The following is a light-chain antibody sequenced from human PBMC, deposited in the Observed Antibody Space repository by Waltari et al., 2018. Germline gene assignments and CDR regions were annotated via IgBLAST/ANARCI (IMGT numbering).Light chain of an antibody. CDR3: ASYSGRNTVGV. V-gene: IGLV2-14*01. CDR2: DVS. J-gene: IGLJ2*01. Sequence: QSVLTQPASVSGSPGQSITISCTGSSTDIGGFKYVSWFQQNSGNPPKLIIYDVSNRPSGISDRFSGSKLGNTGSLTISGLQAEDEADYYCASYSGRNTVGVFGGGTRLAVL. CDR1: STDIGGFKY.